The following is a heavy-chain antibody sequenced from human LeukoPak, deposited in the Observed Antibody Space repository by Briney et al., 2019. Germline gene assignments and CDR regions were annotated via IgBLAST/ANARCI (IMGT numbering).Heavy chain of an antibody. CDR3: AREGYYYHTSNGDDH. Sequence: ASVKVSCKASGDTFTSYGISWVRQAPGQGLEWMGRISVHSGQTNYVQKFQDRVTLTTDTSTSTAYMELRSLGSGDTAVYYCAREGYYYHTSNGDDHWGQGTLVTVSS. CDR2: ISVHSGQT. J-gene: IGHJ5*02. CDR1: GDTFTSYG. V-gene: IGHV1-18*01. D-gene: IGHD3-22*01.